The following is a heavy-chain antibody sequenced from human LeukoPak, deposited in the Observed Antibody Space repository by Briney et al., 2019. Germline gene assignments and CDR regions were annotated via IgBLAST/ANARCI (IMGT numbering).Heavy chain of an antibody. D-gene: IGHD3-10*01. CDR1: GFTFSTYA. Sequence: GGSLRLSCAASGFTFSTYAMHWVRQAPGKGLEWVAVISYDGSNKYYADSVKGRFTISRDNSKNTLYLQMNSLRAEDTAVYYCAKDPSAHMVRGAYFDYWGRGTLVTVSS. V-gene: IGHV3-30*18. J-gene: IGHJ4*02. CDR2: ISYDGSNK. CDR3: AKDPSAHMVRGAYFDY.